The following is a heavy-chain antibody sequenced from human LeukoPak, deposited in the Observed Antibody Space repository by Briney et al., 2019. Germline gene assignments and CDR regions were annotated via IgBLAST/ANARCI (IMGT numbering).Heavy chain of an antibody. CDR3: ARDCSSTSCFPSDY. Sequence: SETLSLTCTVSGGSISSGDYYWSWIRQPPGKGLEWIVYIYYSGSTYYNPSLKSRVTISVDTSKNQFSLKLSSVTAADTAVYYCARDCSSTSCFPSDYWGQGTLVTVSS. V-gene: IGHV4-30-4*01. CDR2: IYYSGST. CDR1: GGSISSGDYY. J-gene: IGHJ4*02. D-gene: IGHD2-2*01.